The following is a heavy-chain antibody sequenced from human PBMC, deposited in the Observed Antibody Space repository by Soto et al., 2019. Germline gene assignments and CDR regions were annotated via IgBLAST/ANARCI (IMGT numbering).Heavy chain of an antibody. J-gene: IGHJ6*02. V-gene: IGHV1-46*01. D-gene: IGHD3-3*01. CDR1: GYTFTSYY. Sequence: GASVKVSCKASGYTFTSYYMHWVRQAPGQGLEWMGIINPSGGSTSYAQKFQGRVTMTRDTSTSTVYMELSSLRSEDTAVYYCARDESRITIFGVDYYYGMDVWGQGTTVTVSS. CDR2: INPSGGST. CDR3: ARDESRITIFGVDYYYGMDV.